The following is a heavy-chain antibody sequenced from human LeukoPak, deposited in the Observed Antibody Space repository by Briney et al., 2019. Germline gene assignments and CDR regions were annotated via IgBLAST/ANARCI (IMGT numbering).Heavy chain of an antibody. D-gene: IGHD6-13*01. J-gene: IGHJ4*02. CDR3: ARGAAAQLFDY. Sequence: SETLSLTCTVSGGSISNYYWSWIRQPPGKGLEWIGYIFYSGSTNYNPSLKSRVTISVDTSENQFSLRLNSVTAADTAVYYCARGAAAQLFDYWGQGTLVTVSS. CDR2: IFYSGST. V-gene: IGHV4-59*08. CDR1: GGSISNYY.